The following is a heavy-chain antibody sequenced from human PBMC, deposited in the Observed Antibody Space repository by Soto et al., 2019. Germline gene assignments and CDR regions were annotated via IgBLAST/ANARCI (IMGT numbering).Heavy chain of an antibody. CDR1: GFTFSSYS. D-gene: IGHD2-2*01. CDR2: ISSSSYI. Sequence: GGSLRLSCAASGFTFSSYSMNWGRQAPGKGLEWVSSISSSSYIYYADSVKGRFTISRDNAKNSLYLQMNSLRAEDTAVYYCARDINIHCSSTSCYGMDVWGQGTTVTVSS. CDR3: ARDINIHCSSTSCYGMDV. J-gene: IGHJ6*02. V-gene: IGHV3-21*01.